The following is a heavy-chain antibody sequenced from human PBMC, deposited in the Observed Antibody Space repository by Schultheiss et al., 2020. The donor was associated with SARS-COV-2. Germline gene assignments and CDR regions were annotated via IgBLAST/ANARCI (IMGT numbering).Heavy chain of an antibody. CDR1: GFTFSDYY. V-gene: IGHV3-9*01. D-gene: IGHD1-26*01. CDR2: ISWNSGSI. CDR3: ATDPLIVGATFPIP. J-gene: IGHJ5*02. Sequence: GGSLRLSCAASGFTFSDYYMSWIRQAPGKGLEWVSGISWNSGSIGYADSVKGRFTISRDNAKNSLYLQMNSLRSEDTAVYYCATDPLIVGATFPIPWGQGTLVTVSS.